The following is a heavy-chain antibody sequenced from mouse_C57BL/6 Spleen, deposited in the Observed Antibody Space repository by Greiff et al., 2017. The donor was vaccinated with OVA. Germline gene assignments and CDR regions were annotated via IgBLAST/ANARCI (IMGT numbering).Heavy chain of an antibody. CDR1: GYAFSSSW. D-gene: IGHD1-1*01. CDR3: ARWDNPVLFDY. Sequence: QVQLQQSGPELVKPGASVKISCKASGYAFSSSWMNWVKQRPGKGLEWIGRIYPGDGDTNYNGKFKGKATLTADKSSSTAYMQLSSLTSEDSAVYFCARWDNPVLFDYWGQGTTLTVSS. CDR2: IYPGDGDT. V-gene: IGHV1-82*01. J-gene: IGHJ2*01.